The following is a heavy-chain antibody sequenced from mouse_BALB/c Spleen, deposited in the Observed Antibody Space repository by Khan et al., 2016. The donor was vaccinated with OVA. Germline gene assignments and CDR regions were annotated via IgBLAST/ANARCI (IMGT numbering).Heavy chain of an antibody. CDR1: GYTFTSNT. CDR3: ARRKTGYTMDY. V-gene: IGHV1-4*01. CDR2: INPRSGYT. Sequence: QVQLKQSGAELARPGASVRMSCKASGYTFTSNTMHWVKQRPGQGLEWIGYINPRSGYTNYNQNFKDKATLTADKSSSTAYMQLSSLTSEDSAVYYCARRKTGYTMDYWGQGTSGNVSS. J-gene: IGHJ4*01.